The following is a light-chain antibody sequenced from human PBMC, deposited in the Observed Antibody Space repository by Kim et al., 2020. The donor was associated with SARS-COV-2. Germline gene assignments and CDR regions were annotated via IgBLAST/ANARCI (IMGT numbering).Light chain of an antibody. CDR3: QQYYTAPLT. CDR1: QIMNCW. J-gene: IGKJ1*01. Sequence: ASVGDRVTITCRASQIMNCWLAWYQQRPGKAPQPLIYDTSKLEAGVPSRFSGSGSGTDFALTISSLQPEDFATYYCQQYYTAPLTFGQGTKVDIK. V-gene: IGKV1D-16*01. CDR2: DTS.